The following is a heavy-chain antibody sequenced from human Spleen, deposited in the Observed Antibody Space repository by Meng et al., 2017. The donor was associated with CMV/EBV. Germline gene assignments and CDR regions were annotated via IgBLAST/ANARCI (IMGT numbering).Heavy chain of an antibody. CDR3: ARTIYRDVVEVGAASFDP. D-gene: IGHD2-2*01. CDR1: GFTFSDYE. Sequence: GESLKISCAASGFTFSDYEFNWVRQAPGKGLEWVSYISTSGRTIYYADSTKGRFTISRDNAKNSLYLQMNSLRAEDTAVYFCARTIYRDVVEVGAASFDPWGQGTLVTVSS. V-gene: IGHV3-48*03. CDR2: ISTSGRTI. J-gene: IGHJ5*02.